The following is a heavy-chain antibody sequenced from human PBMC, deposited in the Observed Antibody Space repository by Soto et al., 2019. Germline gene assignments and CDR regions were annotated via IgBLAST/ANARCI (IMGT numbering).Heavy chain of an antibody. CDR3: AKPSEPYRAPYYFDS. CDR2: ISYDGSVT. Sequence: GGSLRLSCAASGFTFINYGMHWVRQAPGKGLEWVAVISYDGSVTYFGDSVKGRFTISRDNSQHTLFLQMSSLRAEDTAVYYCAKPSEPYRAPYYFDSWGQGTLVTVSS. D-gene: IGHD1-1*01. CDR1: GFTFINYG. V-gene: IGHV3-30*18. J-gene: IGHJ4*02.